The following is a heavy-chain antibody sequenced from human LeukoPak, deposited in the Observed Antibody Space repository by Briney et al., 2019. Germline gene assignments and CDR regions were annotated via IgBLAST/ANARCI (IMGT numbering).Heavy chain of an antibody. CDR1: GYTFTGYY. CDR3: ARDAVAMEVAGTSDYYYYYMDV. D-gene: IGHD6-19*01. J-gene: IGHJ6*03. V-gene: IGHV1-2*02. CDR2: INPNSGGT. Sequence: ASVKVSCKASGYTFTGYYMHWVRQAPGQGLEWMGWINPNSGGTNYAQKFQGRVTMTRDTSISTAYMELSRLRSDDTAVYYCARDAVAMEVAGTSDYYYYYMDVWGKGTTVTVSS.